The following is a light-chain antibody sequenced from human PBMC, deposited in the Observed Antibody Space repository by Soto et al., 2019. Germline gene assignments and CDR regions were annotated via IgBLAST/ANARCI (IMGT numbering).Light chain of an antibody. J-gene: IGKJ5*01. CDR3: QQRSVWPIT. CDR2: GAS. Sequence: EIVLTQSRAILSLSPGERAILSCRASQSVASYLAWYQQKPGQAPSLLIYGASNRATGIPARFSGSGSGTDVTLTISSLEPEDFAVYYGQQRSVWPITFGQGTRLEIK. CDR1: QSVASY. V-gene: IGKV3-11*01.